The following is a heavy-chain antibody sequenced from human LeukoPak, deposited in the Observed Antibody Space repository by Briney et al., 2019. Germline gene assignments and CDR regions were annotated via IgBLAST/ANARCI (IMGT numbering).Heavy chain of an antibody. D-gene: IGHD1-26*01. CDR1: GASMSSYY. CDR3: AIKKGGWFGP. CDR2: IYIRGTT. J-gene: IGHJ5*02. V-gene: IGHV4-4*09. Sequence: SETLSLTCTVSGASMSSYYWSWIRQPPGKGLEWIGYIYIRGTTNYNPSLKSRVTVSVDASKNQFSLKLSSVTAADTAVYYCAIKKGGWFGPWGQGTLVTVSS.